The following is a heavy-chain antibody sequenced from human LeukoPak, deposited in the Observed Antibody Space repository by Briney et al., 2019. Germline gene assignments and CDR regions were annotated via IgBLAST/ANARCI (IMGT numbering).Heavy chain of an antibody. J-gene: IGHJ4*02. Sequence: SETLSLTCTVSGGSISSSSYYWGWIRQPPGKGLEWIGSIYYSGSTYYNPSLKSRVTISVDTSKNQFSLKLSSVTAADTAVYYCARGAGGGYSDTIDYWGQGTLVTVSS. D-gene: IGHD5-24*01. CDR1: GGSISSSSYY. V-gene: IGHV4-39*01. CDR2: IYYSGST. CDR3: ARGAGGGYSDTIDY.